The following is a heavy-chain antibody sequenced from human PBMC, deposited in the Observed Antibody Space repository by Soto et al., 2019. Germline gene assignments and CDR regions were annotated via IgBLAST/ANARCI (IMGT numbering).Heavy chain of an antibody. CDR3: ARGIVGASPNFDY. Sequence: GGSLRLSCAASGFTVSSNYMSWVRQAPGKGLEWVSVIYSGGSTYYADSVKGRFTISRDNSKNTLYLQMNSLRAEDTAVYYCARGIVGASPNFDYWGQGNLVTVSS. D-gene: IGHD1-26*01. J-gene: IGHJ4*02. CDR1: GFTVSSNY. V-gene: IGHV3-66*01. CDR2: IYSGGST.